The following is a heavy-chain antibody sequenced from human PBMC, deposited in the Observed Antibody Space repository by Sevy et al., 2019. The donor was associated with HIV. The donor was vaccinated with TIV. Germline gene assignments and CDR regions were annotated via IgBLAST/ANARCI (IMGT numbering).Heavy chain of an antibody. CDR2: IYYSGST. J-gene: IGHJ4*02. Sequence: SETLSLTCTVSGGSVSSGSYYWSWIRQPPGKGLEWIGYIYYSGSTNYNPSLKGRVTISVDTSKNQFSLKLSSVTAADTAVYYCARVRKAARLIDYWGQGTLVTVSS. CDR1: GGSVSSGSYY. CDR3: ARVRKAARLIDY. V-gene: IGHV4-61*01. D-gene: IGHD6-6*01.